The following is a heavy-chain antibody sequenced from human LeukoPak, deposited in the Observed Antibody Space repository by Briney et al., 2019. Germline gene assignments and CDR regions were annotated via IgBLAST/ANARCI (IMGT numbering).Heavy chain of an antibody. CDR1: GGSFSGYY. CDR3: ARRKRGLRYFDWPKTGGAFDI. Sequence: SETLSLTCAVYGGSFSGYYWSWIRQPPGKGLEWIGSIYYSGSTYYNPSLKSRVTISVDTSKNQFSLKLSSVTAADTAVYYCARRKRGLRYFDWPKTGGAFDIWGQGTMVTVSS. J-gene: IGHJ3*02. V-gene: IGHV4-34*01. CDR2: IYYSGST. D-gene: IGHD3-9*01.